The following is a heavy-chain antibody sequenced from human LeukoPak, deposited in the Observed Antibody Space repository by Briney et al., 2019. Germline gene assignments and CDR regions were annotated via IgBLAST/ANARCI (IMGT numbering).Heavy chain of an antibody. J-gene: IGHJ4*02. D-gene: IGHD1-26*01. V-gene: IGHV4-39*01. CDR2: IYYTGTT. CDR3: ARLGHNGSYYSAAFDY. CDR1: GGSISSSSFY. Sequence: SETLSLTCTVSGGSISSSSFYWGWIRQPPGKGLEWIGSIYYTGTTYYHPSLKSRVTISVDTSKNQFSLKLSSVTAADTAVYYCARLGHNGSYYSAAFDYWGQGTLVTASS.